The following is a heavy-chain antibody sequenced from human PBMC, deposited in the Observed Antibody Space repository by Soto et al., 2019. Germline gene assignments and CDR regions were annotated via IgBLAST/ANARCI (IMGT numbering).Heavy chain of an antibody. V-gene: IGHV3-33*01. J-gene: IGHJ5*02. D-gene: IGHD1-1*01. CDR1: GFTFSSYG. CDR3: ASDLERRSDWFDP. CDR2: IWYDGSNK. Sequence: GGSLRLSCAASGFTFSSYGMHWVRQAPGKGLEWVAVIWYDGSNKYYADSVKGRFTISRDNSKNTLYLQMNSLRAEDTAVYYCASDLERRSDWFDPWGQGTLVTVSS.